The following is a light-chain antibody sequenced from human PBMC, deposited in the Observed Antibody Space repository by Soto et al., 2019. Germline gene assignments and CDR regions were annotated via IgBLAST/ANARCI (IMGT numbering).Light chain of an antibody. Sequence: SYELTQPPSVSVAPGQTASITCGGNNIGSKSVHWYQQKPGQAPVLVVYGDTDRPSGIPERFSGSNSGNTATLTISRVEAGDEADYYCPVWDSSSDFYVFGTGTKVTVL. J-gene: IGLJ1*01. V-gene: IGLV3-21*02. CDR1: NIGSKS. CDR3: PVWDSSSDFYV. CDR2: GDT.